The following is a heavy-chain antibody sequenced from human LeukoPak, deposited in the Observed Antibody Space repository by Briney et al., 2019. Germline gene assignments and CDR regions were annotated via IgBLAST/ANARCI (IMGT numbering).Heavy chain of an antibody. Sequence: GESLQISCKGSGYSFTSYWISWVRQMPGKGLEWMGRIDPSDSYTNYSPSFQGHVTISADKSISTAYLQWSSLKASGTAMYYCATIPSIVPTNYYYYGMDVWGQGTTVTVSS. CDR2: IDPSDSYT. V-gene: IGHV5-10-1*01. D-gene: IGHD2-2*01. CDR1: GYSFTSYW. CDR3: ATIPSIVPTNYYYYGMDV. J-gene: IGHJ6*02.